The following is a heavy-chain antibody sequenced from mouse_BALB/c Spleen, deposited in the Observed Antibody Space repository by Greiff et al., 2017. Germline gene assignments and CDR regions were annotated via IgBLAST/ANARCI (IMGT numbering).Heavy chain of an antibody. CDR1: GYTFTSYW. D-gene: IGHD2-4*01. J-gene: IGHJ4*01. CDR2: INPSTGYT. Sequence: QVQLQQSGAELAKPGASVKMSCKASGYTFTSYWMHWVKQRPGQGLEWIGYINPSTGYTEYNQKFKDKATLTADKSSSTAYMQLSSLTSEDSAVYYCARSRSMITTGYYAMDYWGQGTSVTVSS. CDR3: ARSRSMITTGYYAMDY. V-gene: IGHV1-7*01.